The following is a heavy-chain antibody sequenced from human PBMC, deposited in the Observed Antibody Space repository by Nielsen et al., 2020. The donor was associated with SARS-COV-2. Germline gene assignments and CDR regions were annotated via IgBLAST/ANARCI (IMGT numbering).Heavy chain of an antibody. CDR2: INSRATTL. D-gene: IGHD1-26*01. J-gene: IGHJ6*03. CDR3: AREGLGSTYYMDV. V-gene: IGHV3-48*04. CDR1: GFSFNTYS. Sequence: GGSLRLSCSASGFSFNTYSMNWVRQAPGRGLEWISHINSRATTLYYADSVKGRFVVSRDNVRSSLFLQMNSLRGEDTAVYYCAREGLGSTYYMDVWGEGTTVGVSS.